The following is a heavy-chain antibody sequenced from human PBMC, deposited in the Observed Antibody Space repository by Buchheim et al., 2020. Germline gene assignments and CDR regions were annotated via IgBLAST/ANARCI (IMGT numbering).Heavy chain of an antibody. V-gene: IGHV3-74*01. D-gene: IGHD3-10*01. CDR3: ARGGTSGSLDY. CDR2: INTDGTDT. CDR1: GFTFSSYW. J-gene: IGHJ4*02. Sequence: EVQLVDSGGGLVQPGGSLRLSCAASGFTFSSYWMHWVRQAPGKGPVWVLRINTDGTDTSYADSVKGRFTISRENARNTLYLQMNSLEAEDTAVYFCARGGTSGSLDYWGQGTL.